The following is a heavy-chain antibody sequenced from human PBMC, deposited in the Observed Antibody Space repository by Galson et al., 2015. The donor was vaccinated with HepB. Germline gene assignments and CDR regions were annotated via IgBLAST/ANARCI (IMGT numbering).Heavy chain of an antibody. V-gene: IGHV3-23*01. J-gene: IGHJ3*02. CDR1: GFTFSSYA. Sequence: SLRLSCAASGFTFSSYAMSWVRQAPGKGLEWVSAISGSGGSTYYADSVKGRFTISRDNSKNTLYLQMNSLRAEDTAVYYCARDATFYSDSRGSHIKRPHDAFDIWGQGTMVTVSS. CDR2: ISGSGGST. CDR3: ARDATFYSDSRGSHIKRPHDAFDI. D-gene: IGHD3-22*01.